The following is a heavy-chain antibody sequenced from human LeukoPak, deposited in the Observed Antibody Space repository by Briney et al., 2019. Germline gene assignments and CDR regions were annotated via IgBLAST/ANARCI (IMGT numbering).Heavy chain of an antibody. J-gene: IGHJ6*03. V-gene: IGHV3-53*01. CDR3: ARATLGDYYYMDV. Sequence: PGGSLRLSXAASGFTVSGNYMSWVRQAPGKGLEWVSVIYSGGSTYYADSVKGRFTISRDNSKNTLYLQMNSLRAEDTAVYYCARATLGDYYYMDVWGKGTTVTVSS. D-gene: IGHD5-12*01. CDR2: IYSGGST. CDR1: GFTVSGNY.